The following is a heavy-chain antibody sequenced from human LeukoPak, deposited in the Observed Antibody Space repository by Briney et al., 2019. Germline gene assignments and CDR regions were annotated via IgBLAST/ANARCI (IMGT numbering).Heavy chain of an antibody. J-gene: IGHJ3*02. D-gene: IGHD3-22*01. CDR2: IYWDDDK. Sequence: SGPTLVNPTQTLALTCTFSGFSLSTTGVGVGWIRQPPGKALEWLAVIYWDDDKRYSPSLKSRLTITKDTSKTQVVLIMTNMDPVDTATYYCAHSYYYDSSGYPDAFDIWGQGTMVTVSS. CDR3: AHSYYYDSSGYPDAFDI. CDR1: GFSLSTTGVG. V-gene: IGHV2-5*02.